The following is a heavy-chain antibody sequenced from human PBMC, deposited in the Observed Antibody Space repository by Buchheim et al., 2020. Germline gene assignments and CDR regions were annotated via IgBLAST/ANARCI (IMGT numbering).Heavy chain of an antibody. CDR1: GGSFSDYY. J-gene: IGHJ3*02. V-gene: IGHV4-34*01. CDR3: ASTIDNDFWSGYYAIRFDAFDI. CDR2: INLSGTT. D-gene: IGHD3-3*01. Sequence: QVQLQQWGAGLLKPSETLSLTCAVYGGSFSDYYWSWIRQPPGKGLEWIGEINLSGTTKYNPSLKSRVTISVDTSKNQFSLKLSSVTAADTAVYYCASTIDNDFWSGYYAIRFDAFDIWGQGT.